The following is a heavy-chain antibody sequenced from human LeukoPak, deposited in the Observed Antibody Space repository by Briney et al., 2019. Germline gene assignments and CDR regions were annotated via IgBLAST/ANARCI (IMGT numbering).Heavy chain of an antibody. CDR2: ITGSGDTT. CDR3: AKELGSRTTAFDY. Sequence: PGGSLRLSCAASGFTFSSYAVTWVRQAPGKGLEWVSGITGSGDTTFYADSVKGRFTISRDNSKNTLYLQMNSLRAEDTAVYYCAKELGSRTTAFDYWGQGTLVTVSS. V-gene: IGHV3-23*01. J-gene: IGHJ4*02. D-gene: IGHD1-7*01. CDR1: GFTFSSYA.